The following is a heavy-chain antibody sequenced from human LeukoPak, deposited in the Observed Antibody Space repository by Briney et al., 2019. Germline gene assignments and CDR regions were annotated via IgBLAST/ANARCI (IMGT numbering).Heavy chain of an antibody. D-gene: IGHD2-21*02. J-gene: IGHJ1*01. V-gene: IGHV3-21*01. Sequence: GGSLRLSCAASGFTFSSYSMNWVRQAPGKGLEWVSSISSGSSYIYYADSVKGRFSIYRDNAENSMYLQMNSLRVEDTAVYYCTSWGDTTAEYFQRWGQGTLVTVSS. CDR3: TSWGDTTAEYFQR. CDR2: ISSGSSYI. CDR1: GFTFSSYS.